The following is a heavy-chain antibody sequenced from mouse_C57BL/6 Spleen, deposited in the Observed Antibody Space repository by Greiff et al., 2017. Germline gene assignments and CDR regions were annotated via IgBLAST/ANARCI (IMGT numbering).Heavy chain of an antibody. D-gene: IGHD3-2*02. Sequence: QVQLQQSGAELARPGASVKLSCTASGYTFTSYGISWVKQRTGQGLEWIGEIYPRSGNTYYNEKFKGKATLTADKSSSTAYMELRSLTSEDSAVYFCAREGLDSSGLDYWGQGTTLTVSS. CDR3: AREGLDSSGLDY. J-gene: IGHJ2*01. V-gene: IGHV1-81*01. CDR2: IYPRSGNT. CDR1: GYTFTSYG.